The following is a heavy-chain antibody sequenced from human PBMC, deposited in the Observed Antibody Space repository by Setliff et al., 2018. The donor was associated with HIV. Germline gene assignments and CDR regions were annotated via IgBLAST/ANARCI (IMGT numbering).Heavy chain of an antibody. Sequence: QPGGSLRLSCAASGFTFSSHAMHWVRQAPGKGLEWVSVIWKDGGNKYSADSVKGRFTASRDNSRNTLYLQMDSLRPEDTAVYYCAREDYFGSGIGGYWGQGTLVTVSS. CDR2: IWKDGGNK. CDR3: AREDYFGSGIGGY. J-gene: IGHJ4*02. CDR1: GFTFSSHA. V-gene: IGHV3-30-3*01. D-gene: IGHD3-10*01.